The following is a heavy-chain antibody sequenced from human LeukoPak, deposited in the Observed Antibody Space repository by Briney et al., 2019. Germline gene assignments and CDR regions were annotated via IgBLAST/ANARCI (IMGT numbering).Heavy chain of an antibody. D-gene: IGHD3-3*01. CDR3: ARHDSDRGVFFDS. CDR2: IYYSGST. J-gene: IGHJ4*02. V-gene: IGHV4-31*03. Sequence: SETLSLTCTVSGGSVSSTHYWGWIRRHPGKGLEWIGYIYYSGSTYYNPSLKSRVTISVDTSKNQFSLKVSSVTAADTAVYYCARHDSDRGVFFDSWGQGTLVTVSS. CDR1: GGSVSSTHY.